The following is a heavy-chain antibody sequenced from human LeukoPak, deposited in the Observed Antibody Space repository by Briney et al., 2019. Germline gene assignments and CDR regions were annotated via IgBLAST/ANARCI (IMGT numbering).Heavy chain of an antibody. V-gene: IGHV4-4*07. CDR1: GGSISSYY. J-gene: IGHJ3*02. CDR2: IYTSGST. D-gene: IGHD3-22*01. CDR3: ARGSRYYYDSSGGGRDI. Sequence: SEALSLTCTVSGGSISSYYWSWIRQPAGKGLEWIGRIYTSGSTNYNPSLKSRVTMSVDTSKNQFSLKLSSVTAADTAVYYCARGSRYYYDSSGGGRDIWGQGTMVTVSS.